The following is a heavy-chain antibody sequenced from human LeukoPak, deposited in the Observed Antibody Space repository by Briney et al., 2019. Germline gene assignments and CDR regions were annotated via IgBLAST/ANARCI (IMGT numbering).Heavy chain of an antibody. CDR1: GYTFTSYY. D-gene: IGHD3-3*01. V-gene: IGHV1-46*01. CDR2: INPSGGST. CDR3: ATLFYDFWSGYYLDDYYGMDV. Sequence: ASVKVSCKASGYTFTSYYMHWVRQAPGQGLEWMGIINPSGGSTSYAQKFQGRVTMTRNTSISTAYMELSSLRSEDTAVYYCATLFYDFWSGYYLDDYYGMDVWGQGTTVTVSS. J-gene: IGHJ6*02.